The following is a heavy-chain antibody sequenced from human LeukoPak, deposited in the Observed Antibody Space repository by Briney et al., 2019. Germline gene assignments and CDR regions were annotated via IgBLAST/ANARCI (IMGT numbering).Heavy chain of an antibody. CDR1: GYTFTSYY. Sequence: SVKVSCKASGYTFTSYYMHWVRHAPGQGLEWMGIINPSGGSTSYAQKFQVRVTMTRDTSTSTVYMELSSLRSEDTAVYYCARVVVGDIAAFVIGGQGTMVTVSS. J-gene: IGHJ3*02. CDR3: ARVVVGDIAAFVI. D-gene: IGHD2-21*02. CDR2: INPSGGST. V-gene: IGHV1-46*01.